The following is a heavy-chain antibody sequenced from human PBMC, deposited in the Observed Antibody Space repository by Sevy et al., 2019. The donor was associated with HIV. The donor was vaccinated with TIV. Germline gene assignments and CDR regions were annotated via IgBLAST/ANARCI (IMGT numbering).Heavy chain of an antibody. CDR1: GFTFDTYW. J-gene: IGHJ4*02. CDR3: ARRFFDV. D-gene: IGHD3-16*01. CDR2: IRQDGGEI. V-gene: IGHV3-7*01. Sequence: GGSLRLSCAASGFTFDTYWMQWVRQAPGKGLEWVANIRQDGGEIYYSDSVKGRFIISRDNANESLFLQMTNLKVEDSGIYYCARRFFDVWGQGVLVTVSS.